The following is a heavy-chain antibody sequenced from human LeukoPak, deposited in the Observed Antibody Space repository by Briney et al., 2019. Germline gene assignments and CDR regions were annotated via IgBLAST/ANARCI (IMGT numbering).Heavy chain of an antibody. J-gene: IGHJ4*02. CDR2: IYHTGTT. CDR3: ATYFYGDYASYYFDI. D-gene: IGHD4-17*01. CDR1: GDSMISSHW. V-gene: IGHV4-4*02. Sequence: SGTLSLTCTFSGDSMISSHWWSWARQPPGKGLEWIGEIYHTGTTNYASSLKSRITMSVDKSKNQFYLKVSSVTAADTAVYYCATYFYGDYASYYFDIWGRGTPVSVSS.